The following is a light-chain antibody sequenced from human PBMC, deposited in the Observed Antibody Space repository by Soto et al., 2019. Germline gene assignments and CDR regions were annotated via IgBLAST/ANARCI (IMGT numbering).Light chain of an antibody. CDR1: SSDVGAYNF. CDR2: EVT. Sequence: QSALTQPASVSGSPGQSITISCTGTSSDVGAYNFVSWYQQHPGKTPKLMIYEVTNRPSGVSNRFSGSKSGNTASLTISGLQAEDDADYYCSSFTISSTYFFGGGTKLTVL. J-gene: IGLJ2*01. CDR3: SSFTISSTYF. V-gene: IGLV2-14*01.